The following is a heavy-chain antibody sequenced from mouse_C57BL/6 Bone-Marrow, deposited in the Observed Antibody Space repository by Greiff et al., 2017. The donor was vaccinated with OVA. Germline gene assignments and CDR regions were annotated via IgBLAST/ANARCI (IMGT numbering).Heavy chain of an antibody. V-gene: IGHV1-15*01. CDR3: TREGDYSHYYAMDY. Sequence: VQLQQSGAELVRPGASVTLSCKASGYTFTDYEMHWVKQTPVHGLEWIGAIDPETGGTAYNQKFKGKAILTADKSSSTAYMELRSLTSEDSAVYYCTREGDYSHYYAMDYWGQGTSVTVSS. CDR2: IDPETGGT. D-gene: IGHD2-12*01. J-gene: IGHJ4*01. CDR1: GYTFTDYE.